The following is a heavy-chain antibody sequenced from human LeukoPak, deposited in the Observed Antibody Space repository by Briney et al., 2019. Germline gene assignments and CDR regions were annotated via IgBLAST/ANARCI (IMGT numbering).Heavy chain of an antibody. V-gene: IGHV4-31*03. CDR2: IHYSGST. J-gene: IGHJ5*02. CDR1: GGSISSGGYY. D-gene: IGHD2-21*02. CDR3: ARTYMTSARFDP. Sequence: SETLSLICTVSGGSISSGGYYWSWIRQHPGKGLEWIGYIHYSGSTYYNPSLKSRITKSVDTSRNRFSLKLSSVTAADTAVYYCARTYMTSARFDPWGQGTLVTVSS.